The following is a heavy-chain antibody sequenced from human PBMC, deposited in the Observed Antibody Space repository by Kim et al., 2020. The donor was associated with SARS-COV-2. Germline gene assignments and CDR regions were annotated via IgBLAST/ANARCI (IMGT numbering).Heavy chain of an antibody. V-gene: IGHV5-51*01. CDR3: ARFLSGYDYYYYYYMDV. J-gene: IGHJ6*03. CDR2: IYPGDSDT. CDR1: GYSFTSYW. Sequence: GESLKISCKGSGYSFTSYWIGWVRQMPGKGLESMGIIYPGDSDTRYSPSFQGQVTISADKSIGTAYLQWSSLKASDTAMYYCARFLSGYDYYYYYYMDVWGKGTTVTVSS. D-gene: IGHD5-12*01.